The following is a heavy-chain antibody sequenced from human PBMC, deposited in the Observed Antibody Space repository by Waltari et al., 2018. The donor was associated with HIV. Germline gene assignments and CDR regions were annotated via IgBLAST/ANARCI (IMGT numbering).Heavy chain of an antibody. CDR1: GYTFTDKF. CDR3: AREEMKYFDL. CDR2: IKPRSGGT. Sequence: QVQLVQPGAELKKPGAPVKVACQASGYTFTDKFIHWVRQAPGQGLEWMGWIKPRSGGTKFAQKFQGWVSMTMDTSISTVYMELNRLTYEDTAIYYCAREEMKYFDLWGRGTLVTVSS. J-gene: IGHJ2*01. V-gene: IGHV1-2*04.